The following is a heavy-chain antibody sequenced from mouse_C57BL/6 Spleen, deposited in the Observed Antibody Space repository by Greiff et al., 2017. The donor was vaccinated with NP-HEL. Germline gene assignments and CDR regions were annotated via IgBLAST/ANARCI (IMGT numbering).Heavy chain of an antibody. CDR3: ARGPLYYYGSSHFDY. D-gene: IGHD1-1*01. CDR2: IYPSDSET. V-gene: IGHV1-61*01. CDR1: GYTFTSYW. Sequence: VQLQQPGAELVRPGSSVKLSCKASGYTFTSYWMDWVKQRPGQGLEWIGNIYPSDSETHYNQKFKDKATLTVDKSSSTAYMQLSSLTSEDSAVYYCARGPLYYYGSSHFDYWGQGTTLTVSS. J-gene: IGHJ2*01.